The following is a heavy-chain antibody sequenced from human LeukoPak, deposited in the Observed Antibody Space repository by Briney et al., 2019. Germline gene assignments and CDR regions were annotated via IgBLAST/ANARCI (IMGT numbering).Heavy chain of an antibody. CDR1: GFTISSYV. V-gene: IGHV3-23*01. CDR3: AKKGIAAADSFDY. CDR2: ISGSGGGT. D-gene: IGHD6-13*01. J-gene: IGHJ4*02. Sequence: PGGSLRLSCTASGFTISSYVMSWIRQAPGKGLEWVPGISGSGGGTYYADSVKGRFTIPRDNSKNTLYLQMNSLRAEDTAVYYCAKKGIAAADSFDYWGQGTLVTVSS.